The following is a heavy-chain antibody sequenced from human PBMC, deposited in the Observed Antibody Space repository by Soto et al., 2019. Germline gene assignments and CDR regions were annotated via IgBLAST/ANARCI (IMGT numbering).Heavy chain of an antibody. CDR2: IYYSGST. V-gene: IGHV4-59*08. D-gene: IGHD4-17*01. CDR3: SRHHTVPEYYFAY. Sequence: QVQLQESGPGLVKPSETLSLTCTVYGGSISSYYWSWIRQPPGKGLEWIGYIYYSGSTNYNPSLKSRVNISVDTSKTQFSLQLRSVTAADTAVYYCSRHHTVPEYYFAYWGQGTRVTFSS. CDR1: GGSISSYY. J-gene: IGHJ4*02.